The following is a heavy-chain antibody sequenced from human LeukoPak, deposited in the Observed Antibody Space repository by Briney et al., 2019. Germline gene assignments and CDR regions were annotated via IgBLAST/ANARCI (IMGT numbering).Heavy chain of an antibody. V-gene: IGHV3-33*01. J-gene: IGHJ6*02. CDR1: GFTFSNYD. CDR3: ARGGMGANSQEYFYYGMDV. Sequence: GGSLRLSCAASGFTFSNYDMHWVRQAPGKGLEWVAVIWYDGSNKYYADSVKGRFTISRDNSKNTLYLQMNSLRAEDTAVYYCARGGMGANSQEYFYYGMDVWGQGTTVTVSS. D-gene: IGHD2-8*01. CDR2: IWYDGSNK.